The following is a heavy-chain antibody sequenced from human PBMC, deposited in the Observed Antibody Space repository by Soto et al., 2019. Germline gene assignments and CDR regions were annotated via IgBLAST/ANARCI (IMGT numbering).Heavy chain of an antibody. V-gene: IGHV3-33*01. D-gene: IGHD6-6*01. CDR1: GFTFSSYG. Sequence: GGSLRLSCAASGFTFSSYGMHWVRQAPGKGLEWVAVIWYDGSNKYYADSVKGRFTISRDNSKNTLYLQMNSLRAEDTAVYYCARARGYSSSPYDYWGQGTLVTVSS. J-gene: IGHJ4*02. CDR3: ARARGYSSSPYDY. CDR2: IWYDGSNK.